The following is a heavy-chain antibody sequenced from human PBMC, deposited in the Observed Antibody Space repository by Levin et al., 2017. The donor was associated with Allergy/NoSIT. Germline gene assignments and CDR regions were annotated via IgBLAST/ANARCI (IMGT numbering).Heavy chain of an antibody. D-gene: IGHD5-12*01. CDR1: GYTFIGYY. J-gene: IGHJ3*02. V-gene: IGHV1-2*06. CDR2: IDPKGGGT. CDR3: ARVRSGYAMSAFDI. Sequence: ASVKVSCKASGYTFIGYYIVWVRQAPGQGLQWMGRIDPKGGGTIYAQNFQGRVTMTRDTSISTVYMELSSLRPDDTAGYFCARVRSGYAMSAFDIWGQGSLVTV.